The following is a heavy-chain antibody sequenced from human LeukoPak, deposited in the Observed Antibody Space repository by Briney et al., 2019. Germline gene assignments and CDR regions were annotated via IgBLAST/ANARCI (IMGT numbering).Heavy chain of an antibody. CDR2: IYYSGST. CDR3: ARGSFGELLSATFDY. D-gene: IGHD3-10*01. Sequence: SETLSLTCTVSGGSISSYHWSWIRQPPGKGLEWIGYIYYSGSTNYNPSLKSRVTISVDTSKNQFSLKLSSVTAADTAVYYCARGSFGELLSATFDYWGQGTLVTVSS. V-gene: IGHV4-59*08. CDR1: GGSISSYH. J-gene: IGHJ4*02.